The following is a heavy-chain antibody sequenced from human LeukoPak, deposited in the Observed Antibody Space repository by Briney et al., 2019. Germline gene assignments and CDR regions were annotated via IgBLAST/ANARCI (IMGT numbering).Heavy chain of an antibody. V-gene: IGHV4-61*02. CDR3: AREAYVLRFSGAPPEV. CDR2: IYTSGST. Sequence: SETLSLTCTVSGGSISSGSYYWSWIRQPAGKGLEWIGRIYTSGSTNYNPSLKSRVTISVDTSKNQFSLKLSSVTAADTAVYYCAREAYVLRFSGAPPEVWGKGTTVTVSS. J-gene: IGHJ6*04. D-gene: IGHD3-3*01. CDR1: GGSISSGSYY.